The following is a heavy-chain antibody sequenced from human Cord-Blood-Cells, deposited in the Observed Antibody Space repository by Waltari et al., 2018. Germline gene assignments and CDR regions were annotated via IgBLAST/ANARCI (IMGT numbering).Heavy chain of an antibody. Sequence: QVQLVQSGAEVKKPGASVKVSCKASGYTFTSYDIHWVRQATGQGLEWMGWMNPNSGNTGYAQKFQGRVTMTRNTSISTAYMELSSLRSEDTAVYYCVLAKVLGAVAGNFDYWGQGTLVTVSS. J-gene: IGHJ4*02. CDR2: MNPNSGNT. V-gene: IGHV1-8*01. CDR3: VLAKVLGAVAGNFDY. D-gene: IGHD6-19*01. CDR1: GYTFTSYD.